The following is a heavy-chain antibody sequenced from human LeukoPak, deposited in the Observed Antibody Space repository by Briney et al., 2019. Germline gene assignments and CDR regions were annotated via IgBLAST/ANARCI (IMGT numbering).Heavy chain of an antibody. D-gene: IGHD2-15*01. V-gene: IGHV4-59*01. CDR1: GGSISSYY. CDR3: ARLAWGYCSGGSCHPAVDY. Sequence: PSETLSLTCTVSGGSISSYYWSWIRQPPGEGLERIGYIYYSESTNYNPSLKSRVTISVDTSKNQFSLKLSSVTAADTAVYYCARLAWGYCSGGSCHPAVDYWGQGTLVTVSS. J-gene: IGHJ4*02. CDR2: IYYSEST.